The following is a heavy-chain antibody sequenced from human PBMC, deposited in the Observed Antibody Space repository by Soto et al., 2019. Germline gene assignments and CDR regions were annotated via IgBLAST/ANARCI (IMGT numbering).Heavy chain of an antibody. CDR1: GYTFTSYG. V-gene: IGHV1-18*01. D-gene: IGHD3-3*01. J-gene: IGHJ6*02. Sequence: ASVKVSCKASGYTFTSYGISWVRQAPGQGLEWMGWISAYNGNTNYAQKLQGRVTMTTDTSTSTAYMELRSLRSDDTAVYYCARSQDFGVVTLCYYGMDVWGQGTTVTVSS. CDR2: ISAYNGNT. CDR3: ARSQDFGVVTLCYYGMDV.